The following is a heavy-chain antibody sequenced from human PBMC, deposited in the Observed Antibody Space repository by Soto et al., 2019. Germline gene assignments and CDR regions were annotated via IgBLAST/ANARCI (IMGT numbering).Heavy chain of an antibody. V-gene: IGHV1-69*13. J-gene: IGHJ3*02. Sequence: SVKVSCKASGGTFTSYGISWVRQAPGQGLEWMGGIIPIFGTGSYAQKFQGRVTITADESTSTVYMDLSSLRSEDTAVYYCARGRNYYDSSSYYDAADMWGQGTMVT. D-gene: IGHD3-22*01. CDR1: GGTFTSYG. CDR3: ARGRNYYDSSSYYDAADM. CDR2: IIPIFGTG.